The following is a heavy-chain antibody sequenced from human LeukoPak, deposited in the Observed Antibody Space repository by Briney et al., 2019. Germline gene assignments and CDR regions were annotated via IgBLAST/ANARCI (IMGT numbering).Heavy chain of an antibody. V-gene: IGHV3-7*04. J-gene: IGHJ4*02. D-gene: IGHD6-6*01. CDR2: IKQDGSEK. CDR1: GFTFSSYW. CDR3: AMDYSSSGLDY. Sequence: PGGSLRLSCAASGFTFSSYWMSWVRQAPGKGLEWVANIKQDGSEKYYVDSVKGRFTISRDNAKNSLCLQMNSLRAEDTAVYYCAMDYSSSGLDYWGQGTLVTVSS.